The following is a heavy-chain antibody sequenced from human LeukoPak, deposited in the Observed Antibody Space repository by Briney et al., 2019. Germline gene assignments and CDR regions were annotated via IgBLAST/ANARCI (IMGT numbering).Heavy chain of an antibody. CDR3: ARDRGLMATMAFDI. Sequence: PSETLSLTYTVSGGSISSYYWSWIRQPAGKGLEWIGRIYTSGSTNYNPSLKSRVTMSVDTSKNQFSLKLSSVTAADTAVYYCARDRGLMATMAFDIWGQGTMVTVSS. CDR2: IYTSGST. J-gene: IGHJ3*02. D-gene: IGHD5-24*01. V-gene: IGHV4-4*07. CDR1: GGSISSYY.